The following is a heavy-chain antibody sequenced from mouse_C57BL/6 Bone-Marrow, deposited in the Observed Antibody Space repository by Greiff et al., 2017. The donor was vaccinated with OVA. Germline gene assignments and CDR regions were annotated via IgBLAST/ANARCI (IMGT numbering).Heavy chain of an antibody. CDR3: ARKGEVYWYFDV. V-gene: IGHV1-42*01. J-gene: IGHJ1*03. CDR2: INPSTGGT. CDR1: GYSFTGYY. Sequence: VQLQQSGPELVKPGASVKISCKASGYSFTGYYMNWVKQSPEKSLEWIGEINPSTGGTTYNQKFKAKATLTVDKSSSTANMQLKSLTSEDSAVYYCARKGEVYWYFDVWGTGTTVTVSS.